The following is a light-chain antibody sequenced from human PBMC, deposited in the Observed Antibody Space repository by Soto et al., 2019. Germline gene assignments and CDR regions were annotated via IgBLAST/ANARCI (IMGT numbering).Light chain of an antibody. V-gene: IGLV2-14*01. CDR1: STDSGAYNY. CDR2: DVS. Sequence: SVVTQPASVAVSAGPTIIISFTRTSTDSGAYNYLSWYQQHPCNVPKLMIYDVSNRPSGVSNRFSGSKSGNTSSLTISGLQAEDELDYYCSSYTSSSTLYVFGAGTKVTVL. J-gene: IGLJ1*01. CDR3: SSYTSSSTLYV.